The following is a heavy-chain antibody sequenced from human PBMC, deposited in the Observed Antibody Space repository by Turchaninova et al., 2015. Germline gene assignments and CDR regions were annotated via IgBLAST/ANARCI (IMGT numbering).Heavy chain of an antibody. V-gene: IGHV4-59*02. D-gene: IGHD6-19*01. CDR1: GVSVNSYY. CDR3: ARETTPSGWHSLDY. CDR2: IYYGGTT. Sequence: QVQLQESGPGLVKTSETVSLTCTVSGVSVNSYYWSWLRQPPGKRLEWFGYIYYGGTTRYNFSLKSRATMSLDPSKNQFSLELTSATAADTAVYYCARETTPSGWHSLDYWGQGFLITVSS. J-gene: IGHJ4*02.